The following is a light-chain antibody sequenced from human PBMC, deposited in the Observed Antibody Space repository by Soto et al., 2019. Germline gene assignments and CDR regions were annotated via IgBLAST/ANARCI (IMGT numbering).Light chain of an antibody. CDR3: QQSFGPPYT. V-gene: IGKV3-11*01. J-gene: IGKJ2*01. CDR2: DAS. CDR1: QSVTSY. Sequence: EIVLTQSPATLSLSPGERATLSCRASQSVTSYLAWYQQKPGQAPRLLIYDASNRATGIPARFSGSGSGTDFTLTISSLEPEDFATYYCQQSFGPPYTFGQGTKLE.